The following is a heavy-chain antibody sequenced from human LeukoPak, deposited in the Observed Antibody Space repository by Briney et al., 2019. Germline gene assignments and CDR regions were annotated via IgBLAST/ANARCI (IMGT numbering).Heavy chain of an antibody. CDR3: AKGLLYYYDSSGHRGFDY. Sequence: PGGSLRLSCAASGFTFSSYWMHWVRQAPGKGLVWVSRINSDGSSTSYADSVKGRFTISRDNSKNTLYLQMNSLRAEDTAVYYCAKGLLYYYDSSGHRGFDYWGQGTLVTVSS. V-gene: IGHV3-74*01. CDR1: GFTFSSYW. CDR2: INSDGSST. J-gene: IGHJ4*02. D-gene: IGHD3-22*01.